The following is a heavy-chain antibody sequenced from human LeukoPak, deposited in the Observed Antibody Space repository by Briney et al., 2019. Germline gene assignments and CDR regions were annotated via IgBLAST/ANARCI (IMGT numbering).Heavy chain of an antibody. CDR3: ARLSQTYYDFWSGSDTPFDY. D-gene: IGHD3-3*01. Sequence: GASVKVSCKASGYTFTSYDINWVRQATGQGLEWMGWMNPNSGNTGYAQKLQGRVTMTTDTSTSTAYMELRSLRSDDTAVYYCARLSQTYYDFWSGSDTPFDYWGQGTLVTVSS. V-gene: IGHV1-8*01. CDR2: MNPNSGNT. J-gene: IGHJ4*02. CDR1: GYTFTSYD.